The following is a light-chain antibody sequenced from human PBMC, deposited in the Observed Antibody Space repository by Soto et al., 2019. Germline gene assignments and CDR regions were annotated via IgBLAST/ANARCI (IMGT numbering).Light chain of an antibody. Sequence: QSALTQPPSASGSPGQSVTISCAGTSSDIGLYNYVSWYQHHPGKAPRLIIYEVSKRPSGVPDRFSGSKSGNTASLTVSGLQAEDEADYRCSSYAGDINFAVFGGGTKVTVL. CDR1: SSDIGLYNY. CDR3: SSYAGDINFAV. J-gene: IGLJ3*02. V-gene: IGLV2-8*01. CDR2: EVS.